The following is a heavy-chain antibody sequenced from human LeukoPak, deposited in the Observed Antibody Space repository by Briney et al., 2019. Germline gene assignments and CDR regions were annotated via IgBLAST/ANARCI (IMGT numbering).Heavy chain of an antibody. V-gene: IGHV3-13*01. J-gene: IGHJ4*02. CDR3: VRGGETGFDY. CDR2: IASTGET. CDR1: GYSFSTSD. D-gene: IGHD3-16*01. Sequence: PGGSLRLSCAASGYSFSTSDMHWVRQASGRGLEWVSSIASTGETYYAPSVKGRFTISRENAKNSLYLQMNSLRAGDTAIYHCVRGGETGFDYWGQGTLVTVSS.